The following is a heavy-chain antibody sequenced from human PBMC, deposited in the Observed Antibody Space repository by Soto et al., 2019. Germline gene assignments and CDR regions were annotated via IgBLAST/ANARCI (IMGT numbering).Heavy chain of an antibody. J-gene: IGHJ4*02. CDR2: ISAYNGNT. CDR3: ARASYYPYYFDY. D-gene: IGHD3-10*01. CDR1: GYTFTSYG. V-gene: IGHV1-18*01. Sequence: ASVKVSCKASGYTFTSYGISWVRQAPGQGLEWMGWISAYNGNTNYAQRLQGRVTMTTDTSTSTAYMELRSLRSDDTAVYYCARASYYPYYFDYWGQGTLVTVSS.